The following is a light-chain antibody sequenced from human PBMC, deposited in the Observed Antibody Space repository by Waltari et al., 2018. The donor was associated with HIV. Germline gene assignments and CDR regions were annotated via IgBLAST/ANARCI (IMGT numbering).Light chain of an antibody. CDR3: QQTHSFPPLT. Sequence: IQVTQSPSSLSASVGDRVTIPSRASQDIRNFLNWYQQKPGKAPQLLIYATSTLQSGVPSRCSGSRSATTFTLTISGLQPEDVATCYCQQTHSFPPLTFGQGTRLEVK. J-gene: IGKJ5*01. CDR1: QDIRNF. V-gene: IGKV1-39*01. CDR2: ATS.